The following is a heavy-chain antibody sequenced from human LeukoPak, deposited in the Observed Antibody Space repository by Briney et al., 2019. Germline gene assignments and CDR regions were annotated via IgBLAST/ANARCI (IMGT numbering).Heavy chain of an antibody. Sequence: PSETLSLTCTVSGGSISSSSYYWGWIRQPPGKGLEWIGSIYYSGSTYYNPSLKSRVTISVDTSKNQFSLKLSSVTAADTAVYYCARRPGGWLRREYYFDYWGQGTLVTVSS. J-gene: IGHJ4*02. CDR2: IYYSGST. D-gene: IGHD5-18*01. V-gene: IGHV4-39*01. CDR1: GGSISSSSYY. CDR3: ARRPGGWLRREYYFDY.